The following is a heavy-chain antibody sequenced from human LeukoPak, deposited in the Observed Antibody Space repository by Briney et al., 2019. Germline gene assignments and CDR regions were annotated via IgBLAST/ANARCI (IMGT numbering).Heavy chain of an antibody. D-gene: IGHD1-26*01. V-gene: IGHV4-4*07. CDR2: FYASGTT. CDR1: GGSIVSHY. Sequence: SETLSLICTVSGGSIVSHYWNWIRQPAGRGLEWIGRFYASGTTNTSPSLKSRVTMSVDTSKNQFSLKLSSVTAADTAVYYCARHGGGSYRSYYFDYWGQGTLVTVSS. J-gene: IGHJ4*02. CDR3: ARHGGGSYRSYYFDY.